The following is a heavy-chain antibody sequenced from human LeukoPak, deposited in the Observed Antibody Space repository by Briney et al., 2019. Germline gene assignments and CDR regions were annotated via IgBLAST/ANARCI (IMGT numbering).Heavy chain of an antibody. J-gene: IGHJ3*02. Sequence: ASVKVSCKASGYTFTDYYMHWVRQAPGQGLEWMGWINPNSGGTNYAQKFQGRVTMTRDTSISTAYMELSRLRSDDTAVYYCARASSYYDSSGYSEDAFDIWGQGTMVTVSS. CDR1: GYTFTDYY. CDR2: INPNSGGT. D-gene: IGHD3-22*01. CDR3: ARASSYYDSSGYSEDAFDI. V-gene: IGHV1-2*02.